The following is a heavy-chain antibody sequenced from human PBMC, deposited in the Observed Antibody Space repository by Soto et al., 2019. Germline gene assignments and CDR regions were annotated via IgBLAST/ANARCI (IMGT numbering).Heavy chain of an antibody. J-gene: IGHJ4*02. CDR2: IYSGGST. CDR3: AQAGEVDY. V-gene: IGHV3-53*05. CDR1: GFTVSSNY. Sequence: GGSLRLSCAASGFTVSSNYMSWVRQAPGKGLEWVAVIYSGGSTYDADSLNGRFTISRDNSKNTLYLQMNSLRAEDTAVYYCAQAGEVDYWGQGTLVTVSS.